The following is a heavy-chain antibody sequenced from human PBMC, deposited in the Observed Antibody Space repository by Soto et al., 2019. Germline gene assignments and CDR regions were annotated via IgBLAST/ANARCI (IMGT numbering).Heavy chain of an antibody. CDR2: INDGNGNA. CDR3: ARDTYTRGWNHDAFDI. Sequence: ASVKVSCKASGYTFTTSAIHWLRQAPGQRLEWMGWINDGNGNAKYSQKFQGRVTITRDTSASAAYMALRSLRSEDTAVYYCARDTYTRGWNHDAFDIWGQGTLVTVSS. CDR1: GYTFTTSA. D-gene: IGHD6-19*01. J-gene: IGHJ3*02. V-gene: IGHV1-3*01.